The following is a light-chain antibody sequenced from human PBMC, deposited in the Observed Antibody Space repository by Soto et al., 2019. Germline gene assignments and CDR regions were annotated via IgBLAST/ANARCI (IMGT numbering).Light chain of an antibody. Sequence: DIQMTQSPSSLSASVGDRVTITCRTSQSISRYLNWYQQEPGKAPKLLIYAASSLQRGVPSRFSGSGSGTDFTLTISSLQPEDFATYYCQQSYSMPWTFGQGTRLEIK. J-gene: IGKJ5*01. V-gene: IGKV1-39*01. CDR1: QSISRY. CDR2: AAS. CDR3: QQSYSMPWT.